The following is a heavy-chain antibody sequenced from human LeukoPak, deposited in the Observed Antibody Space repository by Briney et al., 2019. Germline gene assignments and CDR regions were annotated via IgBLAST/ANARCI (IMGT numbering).Heavy chain of an antibody. Sequence: GGSLRLSCAASGFTVSSSYMSWVRQAPGKGLEWVSIIFSGGSTYYADSVKGRFTISRDNSKNTLYLQMNSLRAEDTAVYYCARDPYYWGQGTLVTVSS. CDR3: ARDPYY. V-gene: IGHV3-66*01. CDR2: IFSGGST. CDR1: GFTVSSSY. J-gene: IGHJ4*02.